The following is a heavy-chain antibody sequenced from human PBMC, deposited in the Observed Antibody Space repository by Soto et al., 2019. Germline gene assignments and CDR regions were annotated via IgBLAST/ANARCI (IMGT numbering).Heavy chain of an antibody. J-gene: IGHJ4*02. CDR2: TRNKANSYTT. CDR1: GFTFSDHY. CDR3: ARAQGGVAAAGTGFDY. D-gene: IGHD6-13*01. Sequence: GGSLRLSCAASGFTFSDHYMDWVRQAPGKGLEWVGRTRNKANSYTTEYAASVKGRFTISRDDSKNSLYLQMNSLKTEDTAVYYCARAQGGVAAAGTGFDYWGQGTLVTVSS. V-gene: IGHV3-72*01.